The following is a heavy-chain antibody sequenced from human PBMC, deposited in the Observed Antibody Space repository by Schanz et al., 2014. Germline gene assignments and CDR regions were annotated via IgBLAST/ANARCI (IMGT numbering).Heavy chain of an antibody. CDR3: ARGIITMVRGGDVGAFDI. J-gene: IGHJ3*02. CDR2: ISYDGTNE. CDR1: GFTFSQYG. V-gene: IGHV3-30*03. D-gene: IGHD3-10*01. Sequence: QVFLAESGGGVVQPGRSLRLSCAASGFTFSQYGMHWVRQAPGKGLEWVAVISYDGTNEYYADSVQGRFTISRDNSKNALYLQMDSLRAEDTAVYYCARGIITMVRGGDVGAFDIWGQGTMVTVSS.